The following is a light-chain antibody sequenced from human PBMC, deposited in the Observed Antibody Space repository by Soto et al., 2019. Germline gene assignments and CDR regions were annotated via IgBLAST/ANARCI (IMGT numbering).Light chain of an antibody. CDR2: EVS. J-gene: IGLJ1*01. V-gene: IGLV2-14*01. CDR1: SSDVGSYNY. Sequence: QWVLTQPASVSGSPGQSITISCTGTSSDVGSYNYVSWYQQHPGKAPKLMIYEVSDRLSGISSRFSGSKSGNTASLTISGLQPEDAAAYYCSSYTSSSTLFGNGTKVTGL. CDR3: SSYTSSSTL.